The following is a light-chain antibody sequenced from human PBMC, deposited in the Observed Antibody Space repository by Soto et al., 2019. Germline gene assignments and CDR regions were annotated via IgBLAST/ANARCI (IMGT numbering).Light chain of an antibody. Sequence: DIVMTQSPLSLPVTPGEPASISCRSSQSLLHSIGYNYLYWYLKKPGQSPQLLIYLGSNRASGVPDRFSGSGSGTDFTLKISRVEAEDVGVYYCMQALQTPLTFGGGTKVEIK. V-gene: IGKV2-28*01. CDR3: MQALQTPLT. J-gene: IGKJ4*01. CDR1: QSLLHSIGYNY. CDR2: LGS.